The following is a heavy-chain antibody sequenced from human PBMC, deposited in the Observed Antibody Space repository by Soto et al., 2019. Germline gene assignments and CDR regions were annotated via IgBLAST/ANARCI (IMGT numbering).Heavy chain of an antibody. D-gene: IGHD3-9*01. V-gene: IGHV4-59*01. CDR2: IYYSGST. CDR3: ARGNYDFLTGYYIEDFDY. CDR1: GGSISTYY. Sequence: QVQLQESGPELVKPSETLSLTCTVSGGSISTYYWSWIRQPPGKGLEWIGYIYYSGSTNYNPSLKSRVTISVDTSKNQFSLKLSSVTAADTAVYYCARGNYDFLTGYYIEDFDYWGQGTLVTVSS. J-gene: IGHJ4*02.